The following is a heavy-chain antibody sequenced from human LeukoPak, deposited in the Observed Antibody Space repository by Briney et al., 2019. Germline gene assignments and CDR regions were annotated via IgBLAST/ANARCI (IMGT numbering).Heavy chain of an antibody. CDR1: GFTFSSDA. V-gene: IGHV3-23*01. Sequence: GGSLRLSCAASGFTFSSDAMSWVRQPPGKGLEWVSTISGSGDSTYYADSVEGRFTISRDNSKNTVYLQMNSLRADDTAVYYCAKFSGSPWGWGQGTLVTVSS. D-gene: IGHD1-26*01. CDR3: AKFSGSPWG. J-gene: IGHJ4*02. CDR2: ISGSGDST.